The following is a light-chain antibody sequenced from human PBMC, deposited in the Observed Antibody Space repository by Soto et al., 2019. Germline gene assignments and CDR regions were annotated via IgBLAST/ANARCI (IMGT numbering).Light chain of an antibody. Sequence: QSALTQPASVSGSPGRSITISCTGTSSDVGGYNYVSWYQQHPGKAPKLMIYAVSNRPSGVSTRCSGSNSGNTASLTISGLQAEDEADYHCSAYTTSSALLYVFGTGTKLTVL. J-gene: IGLJ1*01. CDR2: AVS. CDR3: SAYTTSSALLYV. V-gene: IGLV2-14*01. CDR1: SSDVGGYNY.